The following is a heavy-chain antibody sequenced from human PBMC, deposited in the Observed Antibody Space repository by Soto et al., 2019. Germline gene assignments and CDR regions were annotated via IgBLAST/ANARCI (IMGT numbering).Heavy chain of an antibody. V-gene: IGHV1-18*01. CDR1: GYTFRSFG. D-gene: IGHD2-2*01. Sequence: QVQLVQSGAEVKKPGASVKVSCKASGYTFRSFGISWVRQAPGQGLEWMGWVSGYNVNTNYAQKFQGRVTMTTDTSTSTDYMELRSLRSDDTAIYYCARDSAMPNQFAEYFQNWGQGTLVTVSS. J-gene: IGHJ1*01. CDR2: VSGYNVNT. CDR3: ARDSAMPNQFAEYFQN.